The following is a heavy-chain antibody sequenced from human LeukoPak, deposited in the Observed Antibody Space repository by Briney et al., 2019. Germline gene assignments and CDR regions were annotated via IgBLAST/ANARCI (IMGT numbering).Heavy chain of an antibody. CDR2: IYSGGST. V-gene: IGHV3-66*04. Sequence: GGSPRLSCAASGFTFSSYGMHWVRQAPGKGLEWVSIIYSGGSTYYADSVKGRVTTSRDNSKNTLYLQMNSLRAEDTAVYYCARHSSSWYFAFDIWGQGTMVTVSS. CDR3: ARHSSSWYFAFDI. J-gene: IGHJ3*02. CDR1: GFTFSSYG. D-gene: IGHD6-13*01.